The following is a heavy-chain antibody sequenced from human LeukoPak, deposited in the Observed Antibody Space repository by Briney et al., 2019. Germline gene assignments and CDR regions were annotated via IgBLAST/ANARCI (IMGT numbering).Heavy chain of an antibody. CDR1: AFSLNAYN. CDR3: AKGPTMATALY. D-gene: IGHD4/OR15-4a*01. V-gene: IGHV3-21*04. CDR2: ISYTGTYI. Sequence: PGGSLRLSCAASAFSLNAYNMNWVRQAPGKGLEWVSSISYTGTYIYYADSVKGRFTISRDNSKNTLYLQMNSLRAEDTAVYYCAKGPTMATALYWGQGTLVTVSS. J-gene: IGHJ4*02.